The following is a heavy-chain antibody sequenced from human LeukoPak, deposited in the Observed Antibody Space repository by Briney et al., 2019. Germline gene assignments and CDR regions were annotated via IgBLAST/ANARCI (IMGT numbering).Heavy chain of an antibody. Sequence: SETLSLTCTVSGGSISSYYWSWIRQPPGKGLEWIGYIYYSGSTNYNPSLKSRVTISVDTSKNQFSLRLSSVTAADTAVYYCARGHWGYCSSTSCSNFDYWGQGILVTVSS. J-gene: IGHJ4*02. CDR2: IYYSGST. D-gene: IGHD2-2*01. V-gene: IGHV4-59*01. CDR3: ARGHWGYCSSTSCSNFDY. CDR1: GGSISSYY.